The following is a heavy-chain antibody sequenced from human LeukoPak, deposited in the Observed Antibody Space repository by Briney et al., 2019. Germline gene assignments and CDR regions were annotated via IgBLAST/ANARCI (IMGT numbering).Heavy chain of an antibody. CDR2: IYYSGST. V-gene: IGHV4-59*01. CDR1: GGSISSYY. CDR3: ARDGNYGSGSYLTY. J-gene: IGHJ4*02. Sequence: PSETLSLTCTVSGGSISSYYWSWIRQPPGKGLEWIGYIYYSGSTNYNPSLKSRVTISVDTSKNQFSLKLSSVTAADTAVYYCARDGNYGSGSYLTYWGQGTLVTVSS. D-gene: IGHD3-10*01.